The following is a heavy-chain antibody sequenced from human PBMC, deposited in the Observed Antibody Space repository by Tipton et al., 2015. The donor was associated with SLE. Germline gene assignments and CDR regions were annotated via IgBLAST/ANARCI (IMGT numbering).Heavy chain of an antibody. J-gene: IGHJ4*02. CDR1: GFTFSSYS. D-gene: IGHD4-17*01. V-gene: IGHV3-21*01. Sequence: SLRLSCAASGFTFSSYSMNWVRQAPGKGLEWVSSISSSSSYIYYADSVKGRFTISRDNAKNSLYLQMNSLRAEDTAVYYCARKGSTVTSFDYWGQGTLVTVSS. CDR3: ARKGSTVTSFDY. CDR2: ISSSSSYI.